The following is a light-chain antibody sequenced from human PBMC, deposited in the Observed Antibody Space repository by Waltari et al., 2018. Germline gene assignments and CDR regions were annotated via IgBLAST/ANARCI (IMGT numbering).Light chain of an antibody. CDR2: AAS. J-gene: IGKJ4*01. CDR1: QDISGY. CDR3: QNYNSAPLT. Sequence: DIQMTQSPSSLPASVGARVTIPCRASQDISGYLAWYQQKPGKVPKLLISAASTLQSGVPSRFSGSGSGTDFTLTISSLQPEDVATYYCQNYNSAPLTFGGGTKVEIK. V-gene: IGKV1-27*01.